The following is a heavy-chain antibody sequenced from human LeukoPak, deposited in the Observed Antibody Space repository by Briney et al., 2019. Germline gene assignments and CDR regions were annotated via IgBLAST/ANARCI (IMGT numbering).Heavy chain of an antibody. CDR3: ARVASNYDILTGYYYYYMDV. J-gene: IGHJ6*03. CDR2: IYYSGST. V-gene: IGHV4-59*08. CDR1: GGSISSYY. D-gene: IGHD3-9*01. Sequence: TSETLSLTCTVSGGSISSYYWSWIRQPPVKGLEWIGYIYYSGSTNYNPSLKSRVTISMDTSKNQFSLKLSSVTAADTAVYYCARVASNYDILTGYYYYYMDVWGKGTTVTVSS.